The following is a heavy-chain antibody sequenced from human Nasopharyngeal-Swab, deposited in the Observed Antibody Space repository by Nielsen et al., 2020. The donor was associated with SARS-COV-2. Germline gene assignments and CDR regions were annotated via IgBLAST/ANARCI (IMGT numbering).Heavy chain of an antibody. D-gene: IGHD3-3*01. CDR1: GFTFSRYE. CDR2: ISTSGSNT. CDR3: VRGHDFWSGYLGY. V-gene: IGHV3-48*03. J-gene: IGHJ4*02. Sequence: GESLKISCAASGFTFSRYEMNWVRQAPGKGLECISYISTSGSNTYYADSVKGRFTIFRDSESLYLQMDSLRADDTAVYYCVRGHDFWSGYLGYWGQGTLVTVSS.